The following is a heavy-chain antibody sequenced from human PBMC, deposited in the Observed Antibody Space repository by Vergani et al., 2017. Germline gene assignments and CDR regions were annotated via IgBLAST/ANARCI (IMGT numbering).Heavy chain of an antibody. V-gene: IGHV3-23*01. CDR3: VRGGDFPTYFFYYLDV. Sequence: EVQLLQSGGGVIQPGGSVRLSCAASGFTFSACPMTWVRQAPGKGLEWVSAISARYPSTYYADSVKGRFTISRDNSKNMLYLQMNSLRAEDTAVYYCVRGGDFPTYFFYYLDVWGSGTTVTVSS. D-gene: IGHD2-21*02. CDR1: GFTFSACP. J-gene: IGHJ6*03. CDR2: ISARYPST.